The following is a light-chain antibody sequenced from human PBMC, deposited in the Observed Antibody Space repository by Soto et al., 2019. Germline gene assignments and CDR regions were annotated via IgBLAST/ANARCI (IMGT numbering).Light chain of an antibody. CDR2: DAS. CDR3: QQYNKWPLT. Sequence: IVMTQSPATLSVSPGDRATLSCRASQSVDNDLAWYQQKPGQPPRLLIYDASTRATGIPARFSGSQSGTEFTLTISSLLSEDFAVYSCQQYNKWPLTFGGGTKVDIK. CDR1: QSVDND. V-gene: IGKV3D-15*01. J-gene: IGKJ4*01.